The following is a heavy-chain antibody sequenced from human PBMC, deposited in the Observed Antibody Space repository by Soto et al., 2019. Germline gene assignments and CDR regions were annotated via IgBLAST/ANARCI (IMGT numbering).Heavy chain of an antibody. D-gene: IGHD3-16*01. CDR2: IYPSGTT. CDR3: ARTGGYARRPPDY. J-gene: IGHJ4*02. Sequence: QVQLHESGPGLVTPSETLSLTGTVSGDSMAPYYWTWIRQPPGRGLEWIGYIYPSGTTNYTPSLKSRVTISIDTSKNQFSLRLSSVTAADTAVYYCARTGGYARRPPDYWGRGTLVTVSS. V-gene: IGHV4-59*01. CDR1: GDSMAPYY.